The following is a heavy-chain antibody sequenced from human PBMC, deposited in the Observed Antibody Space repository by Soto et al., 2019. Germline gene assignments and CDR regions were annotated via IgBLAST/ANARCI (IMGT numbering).Heavy chain of an antibody. Sequence: PGGSLRLSCAASGFTFSSYSMNWVRQAPGKGLEWVSSISSSSSYIYYADSVKGRFTISRDNAKNSLYLQMNSLRAEDTAVYYCARDPIFGVVSNWFDPWGQGTLVTVSS. D-gene: IGHD3-3*01. V-gene: IGHV3-21*01. CDR1: GFTFSSYS. J-gene: IGHJ5*02. CDR2: ISSSSSYI. CDR3: ARDPIFGVVSNWFDP.